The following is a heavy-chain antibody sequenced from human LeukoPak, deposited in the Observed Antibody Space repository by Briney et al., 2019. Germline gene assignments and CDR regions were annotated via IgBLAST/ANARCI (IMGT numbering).Heavy chain of an antibody. J-gene: IGHJ6*02. CDR3: ARMDSSGSYYYYGMDV. CDR1: GGTFSKYT. D-gene: IGHD6-19*01. V-gene: IGHV1-69*13. Sequence: ASVKVSCKASGGTFSKYTISWVRQRPGQGLEWMGGITPLFGTANYAQKFQGRVTITADESTSTAYMELSSLRSEDTAVYYCARMDSSGSYYYYGMDVWGQGTTVTVSS. CDR2: ITPLFGTA.